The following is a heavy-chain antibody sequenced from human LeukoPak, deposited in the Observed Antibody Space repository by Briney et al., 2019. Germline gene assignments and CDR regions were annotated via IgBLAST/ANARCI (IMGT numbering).Heavy chain of an antibody. J-gene: IGHJ3*02. Sequence: ASVKVSCKASGYTFTGYYMHWVRQAPGQGLEWMGWINPNSGGTNYAQKFQGRVTMTRDTSISTAYMEVSRLKADDMAVYYCVRVRSSGAFDMWGQGTMVTVSS. CDR1: GYTFTGYY. CDR2: INPNSGGT. D-gene: IGHD6-6*01. CDR3: VRVRSSGAFDM. V-gene: IGHV1-2*02.